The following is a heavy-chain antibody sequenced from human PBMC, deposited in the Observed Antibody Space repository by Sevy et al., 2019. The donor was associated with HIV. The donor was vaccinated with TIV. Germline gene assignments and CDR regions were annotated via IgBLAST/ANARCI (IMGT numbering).Heavy chain of an antibody. Sequence: SETLSLTCTVSGGSISSYYWSWIRQPAGKGLEWIGRIYTSGSTNYNPSLKSRVTMSVDTSKNQFSLKLRSVTAADTAVYYGARDLIHYDIVTGYYRYFDYWGQGTLVTVSS. D-gene: IGHD3-9*01. CDR1: GGSISSYY. V-gene: IGHV4-4*07. J-gene: IGHJ4*02. CDR2: IYTSGST. CDR3: ARDLIHYDIVTGYYRYFDY.